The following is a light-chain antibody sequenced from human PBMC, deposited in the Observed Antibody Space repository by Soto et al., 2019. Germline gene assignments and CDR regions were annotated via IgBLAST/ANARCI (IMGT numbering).Light chain of an antibody. V-gene: IGKV3-20*01. Sequence: EIVLTQSPGTLSLSPGERATLSCRASQSVSSSYLAWYQQKPGQAPRLLIYGASSRATGIPDRFSGSGSGTDFTLTISRLEPEDFAVYYCQQYGSSPPRTF. J-gene: IGKJ1*01. CDR3: QQYGSSPPRT. CDR2: GAS. CDR1: QSVSSSY.